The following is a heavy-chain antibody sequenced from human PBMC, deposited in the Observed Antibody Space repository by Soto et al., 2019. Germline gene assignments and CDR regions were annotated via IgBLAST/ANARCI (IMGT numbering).Heavy chain of an antibody. CDR1: GFTFSSYG. J-gene: IGHJ4*02. CDR3: AKLVPPGSNYVDY. Sequence: GGSLRLSCAASGFTFSSYGMHWVRQAPGKGLEWVAVISYDGSNKYYADSVKGRFTISRDNSKNTLYLQMNSLRAEDTAVYYCAKLVPPGSNYVDYWGQGTLVTVSS. D-gene: IGHD2-2*01. CDR2: ISYDGSNK. V-gene: IGHV3-30*18.